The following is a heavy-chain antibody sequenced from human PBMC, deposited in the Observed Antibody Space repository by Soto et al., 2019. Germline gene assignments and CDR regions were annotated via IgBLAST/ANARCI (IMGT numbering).Heavy chain of an antibody. J-gene: IGHJ5*02. V-gene: IGHV4-59*01. CDR1: GGSISSYY. Sequence: SETLSLTCTVSGGSISSYYWSWIRQPPGKGLEWIGYIYYSGSTNYNPSLKSRVTISVDTSKNQFSLKLSSVTAADTAVYYCARDYWSGGGWFDPWGQGTLVTVSS. D-gene: IGHD2-15*01. CDR2: IYYSGST. CDR3: ARDYWSGGGWFDP.